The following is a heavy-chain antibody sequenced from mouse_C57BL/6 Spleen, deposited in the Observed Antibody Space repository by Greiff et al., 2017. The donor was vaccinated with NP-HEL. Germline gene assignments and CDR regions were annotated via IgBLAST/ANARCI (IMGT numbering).Heavy chain of an antibody. Sequence: DVKLVESGPGLVKPSQSLSLTCSVTGYSITSGYYWNWIRQFPGNKLEWMGYISYDGSNNYNPSLKNRISITRDTSKNQFFLKLNSVTTEDTATYYCARDYYDSFAYWGQGTLVTVSA. CDR3: ARDYYDSFAY. CDR2: ISYDGSN. D-gene: IGHD2-4*01. CDR1: GYSITSGYY. V-gene: IGHV3-6*01. J-gene: IGHJ3*01.